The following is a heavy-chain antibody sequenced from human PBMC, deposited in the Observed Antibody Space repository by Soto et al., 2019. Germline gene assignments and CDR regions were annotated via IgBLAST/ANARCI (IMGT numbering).Heavy chain of an antibody. D-gene: IGHD2-15*01. CDR3: AKDGRLGLDDIVVVPAPTIGYCSGGSCYIDY. Sequence: HPGGSLRLSCAASGFTFSSYGMHWVRQAPGKGLEWVAVISYDGSNKYYADSVKGRFTISRDNSKNTLYLQMNSLRAEDTAVYYCAKDGRLGLDDIVVVPAPTIGYCSGGSCYIDYWGQGTLVTVSS. V-gene: IGHV3-30*18. CDR2: ISYDGSNK. J-gene: IGHJ4*02. CDR1: GFTFSSYG.